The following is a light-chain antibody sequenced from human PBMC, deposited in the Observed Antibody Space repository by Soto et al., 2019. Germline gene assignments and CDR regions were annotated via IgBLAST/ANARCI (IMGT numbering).Light chain of an antibody. Sequence: IQMTQSNTTLTGSVGERVTFTCQASQDIRNSLSWYQQKPGNAPKLLIYDASNLETGVPSRFSGSGSGTDFTFTISSLQPEDIATYYCQQNDNLPLTFGQRRVLEVK. CDR3: QQNDNLPLT. CDR1: QDIRNS. V-gene: IGKV1-33*01. J-gene: IGKJ5*01. CDR2: DAS.